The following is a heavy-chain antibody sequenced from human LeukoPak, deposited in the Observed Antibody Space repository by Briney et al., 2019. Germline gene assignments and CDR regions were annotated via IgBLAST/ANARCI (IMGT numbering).Heavy chain of an antibody. CDR1: SGSFSGYY. Sequence: SGTLSLTCAVYSGSFSGYYWSWVRQPPGKGLEWIGEINHSGSTNYNPSLKSRVTISVDTSKNQFSLKLSSVTAADTAVYYCARWFCSSTSCYVDYWGQGTLVTVSS. CDR3: ARWFCSSTSCYVDY. V-gene: IGHV4-34*01. CDR2: INHSGST. D-gene: IGHD2-2*01. J-gene: IGHJ4*02.